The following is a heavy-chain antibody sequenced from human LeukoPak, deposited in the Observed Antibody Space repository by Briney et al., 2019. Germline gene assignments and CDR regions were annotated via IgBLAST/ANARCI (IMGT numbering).Heavy chain of an antibody. J-gene: IGHJ4*02. Sequence: GASVKVSCKASGYTFTSYGISWVRQAPGKGLEWMGWISDYNGKKNYAQKLQGRVTMTTDTSTRTAYMELRSLRSDDTAVYYCARAQGSIMITFGGVIVVPPFDYWGQGTLVTVSS. D-gene: IGHD3-16*02. CDR2: ISDYNGKK. CDR1: GYTFTSYG. CDR3: ARAQGSIMITFGGVIVVPPFDY. V-gene: IGHV1-18*01.